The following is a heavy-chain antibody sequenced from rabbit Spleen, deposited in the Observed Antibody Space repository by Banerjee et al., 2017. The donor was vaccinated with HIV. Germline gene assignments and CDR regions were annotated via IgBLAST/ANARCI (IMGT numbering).Heavy chain of an antibody. CDR2: INAATAKP. CDR3: ARDLVGVIGWNFYL. J-gene: IGHJ4*01. V-gene: IGHV1S40*01. Sequence: QSLEESGGDLVKPGASLILTCTASGFDLSSYGYMCWVRQAPGKGLEWIACINAATAKPVYATWAKGRFTISRTSSTTVTLRMTSLTAADTATYFCARDLVGVIGWNFYLWGQGTLVTVS. CDR1: GFDLSSYGY. D-gene: IGHD1-1*01.